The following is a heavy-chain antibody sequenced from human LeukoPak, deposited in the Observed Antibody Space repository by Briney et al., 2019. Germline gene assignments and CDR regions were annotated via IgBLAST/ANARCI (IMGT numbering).Heavy chain of an antibody. CDR1: GFTFSTYA. Sequence: GGSLRLSCAASGFTFSTYAMRWVRRAPGKGPEWVAIISSDENTRYYADSVKGRFTISRDNSKNTLYLQMNSLSGDDTAVYYCARDYGAADYWGQGTLVTVSS. CDR3: ARDYGAADY. J-gene: IGHJ4*02. V-gene: IGHV3-30*04. D-gene: IGHD4-17*01. CDR2: ISSDENTR.